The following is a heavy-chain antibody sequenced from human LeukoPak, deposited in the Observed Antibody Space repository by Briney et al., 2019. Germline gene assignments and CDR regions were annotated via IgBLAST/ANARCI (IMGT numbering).Heavy chain of an antibody. CDR1: GYTFTGYY. CDR3: ARDGYGDYSFEY. Sequence: ASVKVSCKASGYTFTGYYMHWVRQAPGQGLERMGWINPNSGGTNYAQKFQGRVTMTRDTSISTAYMELSRLRSDDTAVYYCARDGYGDYSFEYWGQGTLVTVSS. CDR2: INPNSGGT. V-gene: IGHV1-2*02. D-gene: IGHD4-17*01. J-gene: IGHJ4*02.